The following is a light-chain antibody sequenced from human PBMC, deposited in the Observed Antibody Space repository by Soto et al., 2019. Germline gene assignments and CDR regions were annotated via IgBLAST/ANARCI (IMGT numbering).Light chain of an antibody. CDR1: SSDVGGYNY. Sequence: HSVLTQPASVSGSPGQSITISCTGTSSDVGGYNYVSWYQHHPGKAPKRMIHDVSNRPSGVSNRFSGSKSGNTASLTISGRQAEDEADYYCSSYIPNNSTYVFGTGTQLTVL. J-gene: IGLJ1*01. CDR3: SSYIPNNSTYV. V-gene: IGLV2-14*03. CDR2: DVS.